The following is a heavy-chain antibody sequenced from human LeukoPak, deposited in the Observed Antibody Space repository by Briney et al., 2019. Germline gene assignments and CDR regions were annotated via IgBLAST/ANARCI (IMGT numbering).Heavy chain of an antibody. V-gene: IGHV3-7*03. J-gene: IGHJ4*02. CDR2: IKQDGSEK. Sequence: GGSLRLSCAASGFTFSNAWMSWVRQAPGKGLEWVANIKQDGSEKYYVDSVKGRFTISRDNAKNSLCLQMNSLRAEDTAVYYCARGRRPSDYWGQGTLVTVSS. CDR1: GFTFSNAW. CDR3: ARGRRPSDY.